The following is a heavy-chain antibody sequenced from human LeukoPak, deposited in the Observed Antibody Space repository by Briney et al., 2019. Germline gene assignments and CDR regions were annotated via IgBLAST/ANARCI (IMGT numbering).Heavy chain of an antibody. D-gene: IGHD6-19*01. CDR3: ARDLDSSGWSPGDY. Sequence: GGSLRLSCAASGFTFSSYGMHWVRQAPGKGLEWVAVISYDGSNKYYADSVKGRFTISRDNSKNTLYLQMNSLRAEDTVVYYCARDLDSSGWSPGDYWGQGTLVTVSS. CDR1: GFTFSSYG. J-gene: IGHJ4*02. CDR2: ISYDGSNK. V-gene: IGHV3-30*03.